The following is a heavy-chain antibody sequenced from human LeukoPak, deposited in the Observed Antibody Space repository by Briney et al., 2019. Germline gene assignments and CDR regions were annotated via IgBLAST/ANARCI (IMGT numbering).Heavy chain of an antibody. CDR3: ARNGYGDSGGFDM. V-gene: IGHV3-33*01. J-gene: IGHJ3*02. D-gene: IGHD4-17*01. CDR2: IWYDGSNE. CDR1: GFTFRSYG. Sequence: GGSLRLSCGASGFTFRSYGMHWVRQAPGKGLEWVAVIWYDGSNEYYADSVKGRFTITRDNSKNTLYLQMNSLRAEDTAVYYCARNGYGDSGGFDMWGQGTMVTVSS.